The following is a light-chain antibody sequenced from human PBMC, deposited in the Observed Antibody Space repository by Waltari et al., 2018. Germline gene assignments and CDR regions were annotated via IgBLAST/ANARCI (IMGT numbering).Light chain of an antibody. CDR1: SSNIGPYY. CDR2: RNN. J-gene: IGLJ3*02. V-gene: IGLV1-47*01. CDR3: ATWDDSLTAWV. Sequence: QSVLTQPPSASGTPGQRVTISCSGSSSNIGPYYVYWYQQFPGTAPKLLIYRNNQRPSGVPDRFSCSKSGTSASLAIGGLRSEDEADYYCATWDDSLTAWVFGGGTKVTVL.